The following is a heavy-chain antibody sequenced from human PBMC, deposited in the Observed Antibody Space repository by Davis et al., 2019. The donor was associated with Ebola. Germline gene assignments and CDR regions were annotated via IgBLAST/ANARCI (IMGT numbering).Heavy chain of an antibody. J-gene: IGHJ4*02. V-gene: IGHV3-33*01. CDR3: ARANYYDSSGLIGY. Sequence: GESLKISCAASGFTFSSYGMHWFRPPPRKGLEWVAVIWYDGSNKYYADSVKRRFTISRDNSKNTLYLKMNSLRAEDTAVYYCARANYYDSSGLIGYWGQGTLVTVSS. D-gene: IGHD3-22*01. CDR2: IWYDGSNK. CDR1: GFTFSSYG.